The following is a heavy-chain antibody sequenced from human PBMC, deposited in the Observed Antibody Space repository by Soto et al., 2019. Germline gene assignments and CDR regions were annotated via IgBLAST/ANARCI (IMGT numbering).Heavy chain of an antibody. CDR2: IVPIYRTA. J-gene: IGHJ4*02. V-gene: IGHV1-69*01. D-gene: IGHD2-2*01. CDR3: AIDSGVTPSRS. Sequence: QVQLVQSGAEMRRPRSSVKVSCKASGGTFSSYRINCVRQAPGTGREWVGRIVPIYRTADYAQKFQGRVTITADDSARTAYMELRGLTSQDMPGYYCAIDSGVTPSRSWGQGTLVTVSS. CDR1: GGTFSSYR.